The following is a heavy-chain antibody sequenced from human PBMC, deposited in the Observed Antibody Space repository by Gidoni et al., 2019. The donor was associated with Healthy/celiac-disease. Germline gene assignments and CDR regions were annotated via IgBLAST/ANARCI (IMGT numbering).Heavy chain of an antibody. Sequence: EVQLVESGGGLVKPGGSLRLSCAASGFTFSSYSMNWVRQAPGKGLEWVSSISSSSSYIYYADSLKGRFTISRDNAKNSLYLQMNSLRAEDTAVYYCAREGGYVNFDYWGQGTLVTVSS. CDR3: AREGGYVNFDY. V-gene: IGHV3-21*01. CDR2: ISSSSSYI. D-gene: IGHD5-12*01. CDR1: GFTFSSYS. J-gene: IGHJ4*02.